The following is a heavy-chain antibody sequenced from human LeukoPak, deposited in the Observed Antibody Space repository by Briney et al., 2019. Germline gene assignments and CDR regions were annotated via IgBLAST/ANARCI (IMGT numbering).Heavy chain of an antibody. CDR2: IYPGDSHT. Sequence: PGESLKISCKGSGYNFTSYWIAWVRQMPGKGLEWMGIIYPGDSHTRYNPSFQGQVTISADKYITTAYLQWGSLKASDTAMYYCARHYSSGSSQVDYWGQGTLVTVSS. CDR3: ARHYSSGSSQVDY. D-gene: IGHD3-10*01. V-gene: IGHV5-51*01. J-gene: IGHJ4*02. CDR1: GYNFTSYW.